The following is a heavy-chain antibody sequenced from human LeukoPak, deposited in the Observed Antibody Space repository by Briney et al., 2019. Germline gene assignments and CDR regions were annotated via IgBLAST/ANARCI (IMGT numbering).Heavy chain of an antibody. Sequence: GGSLRLSCAASGFTFSSYSMNWVRQAPGKGLEWVSSISSSSSYIYYADSVKGRFTISRDNAKDSLYLQMNSLRAEDTAVYYCARVVPNYCSGGSCYVFRPYYYMDVWGKGTTVTVSS. V-gene: IGHV3-21*01. J-gene: IGHJ6*03. D-gene: IGHD2-15*01. CDR3: ARVVPNYCSGGSCYVFRPYYYMDV. CDR1: GFTFSSYS. CDR2: ISSSSSYI.